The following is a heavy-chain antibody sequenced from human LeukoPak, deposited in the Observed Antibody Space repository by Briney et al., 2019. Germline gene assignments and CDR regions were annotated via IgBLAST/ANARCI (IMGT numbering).Heavy chain of an antibody. CDR3: AKGDSAMDTFDF. D-gene: IGHD5-18*01. CDR2: ISYDGSNK. CDR1: GFTFRTYG. Sequence: PGRSLRLSCAVSGFTFRTYGMHWVRQAPGKGLEWVAVISYDGSNKHYADSVKGRFTISRDNSKNTLYLQLNSLRPEDTAVYYCAKGDSAMDTFDFWGRGTLVTVSS. J-gene: IGHJ4*02. V-gene: IGHV3-30*18.